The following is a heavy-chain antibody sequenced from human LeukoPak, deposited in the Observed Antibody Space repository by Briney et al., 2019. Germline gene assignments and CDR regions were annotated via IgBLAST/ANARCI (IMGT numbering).Heavy chain of an antibody. J-gene: IGHJ6*04. Sequence: GESLKISCKGSGYSFTSYWISWVRQMPGKGLEWMGRIDPSDSYTNYSPSFQGHVTISADKSISTAYLQWSSLKASDTAMYYCVRGHQSSGWYGGMDVWAKGPRSPSPQ. D-gene: IGHD6-19*01. CDR2: IDPSDSYT. CDR1: GYSFTSYW. CDR3: VRGHQSSGWYGGMDV. V-gene: IGHV5-10-1*01.